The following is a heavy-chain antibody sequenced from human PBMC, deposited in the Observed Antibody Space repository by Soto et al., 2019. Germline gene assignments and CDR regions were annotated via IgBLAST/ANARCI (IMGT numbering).Heavy chain of an antibody. V-gene: IGHV3-53*01. Sequence: GGSLGPSCAGSGFNGSNNYKSWVRQAPGEGLEWVSVIYSGGSTYYADSVKGRFTISRDNSKNTLYLQMNSLRAEDTAVYYCARSPVLRFLEWSQDYYGMDVWGQGTTVTVSS. CDR1: GFNGSNNY. J-gene: IGHJ6*02. CDR2: IYSGGST. D-gene: IGHD3-3*01. CDR3: ARSPVLRFLEWSQDYYGMDV.